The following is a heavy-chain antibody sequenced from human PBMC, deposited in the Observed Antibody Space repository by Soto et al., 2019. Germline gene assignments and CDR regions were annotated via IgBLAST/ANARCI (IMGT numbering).Heavy chain of an antibody. CDR2: ISGNGADT. D-gene: IGHD5-18*01. CDR1: GFTFNIYA. V-gene: IGHV3-23*01. CDR3: VKSPGYSYGNVFGMDV. J-gene: IGHJ6*02. Sequence: GGSLRLSCAASGFTFNIYAMTWVRQAPGKGLEWVSVISGNGADTYYIDSVKGRFTISRDNSKNSLYLQMNSLRVEDTAVYYCVKSPGYSYGNVFGMDVWGQGTTVTVS.